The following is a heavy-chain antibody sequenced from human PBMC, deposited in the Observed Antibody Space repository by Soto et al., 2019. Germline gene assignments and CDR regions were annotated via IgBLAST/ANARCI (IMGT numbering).Heavy chain of an antibody. CDR3: AREEQLVRPYYYGMDV. V-gene: IGHV1-46*01. Sequence: ASVKVSCKASGYTFTSYYMHGVRQAPGQGLEWMGIINPCGGSTSYAQKFQGRVTMTRDTSTSTVYMELSSLRSEDTAVYYCAREEQLVRPYYYGMDVWGQGTTVTVSS. CDR2: INPCGGST. J-gene: IGHJ6*02. CDR1: GYTFTSYY. D-gene: IGHD6-6*01.